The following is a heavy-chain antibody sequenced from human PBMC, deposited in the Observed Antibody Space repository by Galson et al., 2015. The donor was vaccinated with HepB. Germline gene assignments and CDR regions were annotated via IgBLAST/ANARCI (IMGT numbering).Heavy chain of an antibody. J-gene: IGHJ4*02. V-gene: IGHV3-23*01. CDR1: GFTFSSYA. Sequence: SLRLSCAASGFTFSSYAMSWVRQAPGKGLEWASAISGSGGSTYYADSVKGRSTISRDNSKNTLYLQMNSLRAEDTAVYYCAKDLGWEVGLFDYWGQGTLVTVSS. CDR3: AKDLGWEVGLFDY. CDR2: ISGSGGST. D-gene: IGHD1-26*01.